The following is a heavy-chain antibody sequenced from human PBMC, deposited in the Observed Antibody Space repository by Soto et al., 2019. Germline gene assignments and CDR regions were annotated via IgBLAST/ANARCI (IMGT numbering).Heavy chain of an antibody. D-gene: IGHD2-15*01. J-gene: IGHJ4*02. CDR2: IIPIFGTA. CDR3: ARDIVVVVAATGGGYFDY. CDR1: GGTFSSYA. V-gene: IGHV1-69*01. Sequence: QVQLVQSGAEVKKPGSSVKVSCKASGGTFSSYAISWVRQAPGQGLEWMGGIIPIFGTANYAQKCQGRVTITADEATSTAYMELSRLRSEDTAVYYCARDIVVVVAATGGGYFDYWGQGTLVTVSS.